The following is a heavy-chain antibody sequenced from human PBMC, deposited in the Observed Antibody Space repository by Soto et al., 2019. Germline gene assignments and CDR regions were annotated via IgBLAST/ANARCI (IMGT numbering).Heavy chain of an antibody. CDR3: ASGDPMVRERDWFHP. CDR1: GGTFSSYT. D-gene: IGHD3-10*01. V-gene: IGHV1-69*02. J-gene: IGHJ5*02. Sequence: QVQLVQSGAEVKKPGSSVKVSCKASGGTFSSYTISWVRQAPGQGLEWMGRIIPILGIANYAQKLQGRVTITADKSTSTAYMELSSLRYEGTGVYYCASGDPMVRERDWFHPWGQGTLVTVSS. CDR2: IIPILGIA.